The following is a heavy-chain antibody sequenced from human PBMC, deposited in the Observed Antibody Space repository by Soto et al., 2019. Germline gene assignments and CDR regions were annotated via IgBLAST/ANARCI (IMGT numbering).Heavy chain of an antibody. J-gene: IGHJ6*02. D-gene: IGHD3-3*01. CDR1: GYTFTGYY. Sequence: QVQLVQSGAEVKKPGASVKVSCKASGYTFTGYYMHWVRQAPGQGLEWMGWINPNSGGTNYAQKFQGWVTMTRDTSISTAYMELSRLRSDDTSVYYCARNAPQNYDFWSGHYGMDVWGQGTTVTVSS. CDR3: ARNAPQNYDFWSGHYGMDV. V-gene: IGHV1-2*04. CDR2: INPNSGGT.